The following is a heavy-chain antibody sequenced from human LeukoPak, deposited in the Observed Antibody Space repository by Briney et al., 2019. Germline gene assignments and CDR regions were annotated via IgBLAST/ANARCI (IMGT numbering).Heavy chain of an antibody. CDR3: AKDDRYDGSGLMDY. CDR1: GFTFDDYA. V-gene: IGHV3-9*01. CDR2: ISWNSGSI. J-gene: IGHJ4*02. Sequence: PGGSLRLSCAASGFTFDDYAMHWVRQAPGKGLEWVSGISWNSGSIGYADSVKGRFTISRDNAKKSLYLQMNSLRAEDTALYYCAKDDRYDGSGLMDYWGQGTLVTVAS. D-gene: IGHD3-22*01.